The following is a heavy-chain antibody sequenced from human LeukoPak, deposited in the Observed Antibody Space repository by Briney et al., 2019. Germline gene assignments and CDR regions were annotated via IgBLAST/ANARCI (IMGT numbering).Heavy chain of an antibody. J-gene: IGHJ6*03. Sequence: SETLSLTCTVSGGSISSYYWSWIRQPPGKGLEWIGYIYYSGYTNYNPSLKSRVTISVDTSKNQFSLKLSSVTAADTAVYYCARHPGYYYYYMDVWGKGTTVTVSS. V-gene: IGHV4-59*08. CDR3: ARHPGYYYYYMDV. CDR1: GGSISSYY. CDR2: IYYSGYT.